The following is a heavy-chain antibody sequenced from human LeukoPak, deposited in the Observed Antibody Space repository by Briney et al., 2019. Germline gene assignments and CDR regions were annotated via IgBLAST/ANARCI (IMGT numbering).Heavy chain of an antibody. CDR1: GGSISSGSYY. CDR2: MYTSGST. J-gene: IGHJ5*02. Sequence: SETLSLTCTVSGGSISSGSYYWSWIRQPAGQGLEYIGRMYTSGSTNYNPSLKSRVTISVDTSKNQFSLKLSSVTAADTVVYYCARRGSSGYYRPRRWFDPWGQGTLVTVSS. CDR3: ARRGSSGYYRPRRWFDP. D-gene: IGHD3-22*01. V-gene: IGHV4-61*02.